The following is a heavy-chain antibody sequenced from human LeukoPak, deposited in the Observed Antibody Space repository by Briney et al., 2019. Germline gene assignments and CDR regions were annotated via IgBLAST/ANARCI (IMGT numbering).Heavy chain of an antibody. CDR1: GRSFSGYY. CDR2: INHSGST. J-gene: IGHJ6*03. Sequence: SETLSLTCAVYGRSFSGYYWSWIRQPPGKGLEWIGEINHSGSTNYNPSLKSRVTISVDTSKNQFSLKLSSVTAADTAVYYCARRTWSNYYYYYMDVWGKGTTVTVSS. CDR3: ARRTWSNYYYYYMDV. D-gene: IGHD1-1*01. V-gene: IGHV4-34*01.